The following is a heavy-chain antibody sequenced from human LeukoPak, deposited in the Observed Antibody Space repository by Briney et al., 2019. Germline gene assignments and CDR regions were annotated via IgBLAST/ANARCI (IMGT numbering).Heavy chain of an antibody. D-gene: IGHD3-22*01. J-gene: IGHJ3*02. CDR3: AKDMVVLSHYYDSSGYNAFDI. CDR1: GFTFDDYA. Sequence: GRSLRLSCAASGFTFDDYAMHWVRQAPGKGLEWVSGISWNSGSIDYADSVKGRFTISRDNTKNSLYLQMNSLRAEDTALYYCAKDMVVLSHYYDSSGYNAFDIWGQGTMVTVSS. V-gene: IGHV3-9*01. CDR2: ISWNSGSI.